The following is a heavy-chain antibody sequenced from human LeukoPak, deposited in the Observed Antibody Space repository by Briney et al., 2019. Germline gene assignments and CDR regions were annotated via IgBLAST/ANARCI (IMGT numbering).Heavy chain of an antibody. Sequence: SETLSLTCAVYGGSFSGYYWSWIRQPPGEGLEWIGEIDHSGSTNYNPSLKSRVTISVDTSKNQFSLKLSSVTAADTAVYYCARRVLLWFGGSPNDPWGQGTLVTVSS. CDR3: ARRVLLWFGGSPNDP. J-gene: IGHJ5*02. V-gene: IGHV4-34*01. CDR2: IDHSGST. CDR1: GGSFSGYY. D-gene: IGHD3-10*01.